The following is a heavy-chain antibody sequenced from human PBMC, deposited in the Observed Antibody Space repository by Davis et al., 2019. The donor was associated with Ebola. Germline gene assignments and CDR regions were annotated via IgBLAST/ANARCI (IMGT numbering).Heavy chain of an antibody. V-gene: IGHV1-18*01. J-gene: IGHJ4*02. CDR3: ARDGNGAGILEWLFFDY. CDR2: ISVYNGNT. D-gene: IGHD3-3*01. Sequence: ASVKVSCKASGYTFTSYGISWVRQAPGQGLEWMGWISVYNGNTNYAQKLQGRVTMTTDTSTSTAYMELRSLRSDDTAVYYCARDGNGAGILEWLFFDYWGQGTLVTVSS. CDR1: GYTFTSYG.